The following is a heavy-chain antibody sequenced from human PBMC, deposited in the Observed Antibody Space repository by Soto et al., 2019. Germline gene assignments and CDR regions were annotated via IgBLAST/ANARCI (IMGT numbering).Heavy chain of an antibody. V-gene: IGHV4-39*01. D-gene: IGHD6-13*01. CDR3: AIDIKNGYSDG. CDR1: GGYISSSSYY. J-gene: IGHJ4*02. Sequence: LDTQSLTCPVSGGYISSSSYYWGWIHQPPGKGLEWIGSIYYSGSTYYNPSLKSRVTISVDTSKNQFSLKLSSVTAADTAVYYCAIDIKNGYSDGWGQGTLVTVSS. CDR2: IYYSGST.